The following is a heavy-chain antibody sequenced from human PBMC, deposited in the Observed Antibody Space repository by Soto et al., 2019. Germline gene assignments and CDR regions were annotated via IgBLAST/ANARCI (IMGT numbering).Heavy chain of an antibody. J-gene: IGHJ3*02. CDR3: ATHYYDSSGYPDPAFDI. D-gene: IGHD3-22*01. Sequence: PGGSLRLSCAASGFTFSSYGMHWVRQAPGKGLEWVAVIWYDGSNKYYADSVKGRFTISRDNSKNTLYLRMNSLRAEDTAVYYCATHYYDSSGYPDPAFDIWGQGTMVTVSS. CDR1: GFTFSSYG. CDR2: IWYDGSNK. V-gene: IGHV3-33*01.